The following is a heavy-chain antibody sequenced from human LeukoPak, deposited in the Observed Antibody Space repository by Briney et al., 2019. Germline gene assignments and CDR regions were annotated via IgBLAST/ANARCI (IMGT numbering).Heavy chain of an antibody. CDR3: ARGLAHYYDSNAYFLDY. D-gene: IGHD3-22*01. Sequence: PGGSLRLSCVTSGFIFSRYTMNWVRQAPGKGLEWLAFIWYDEITKNYADSVKGRFTISRDNSKNTLYVQLNSLRPDDTAVYYCARGLAHYYDSNAYFLDYWGQGTLVTVSS. CDR1: GFIFSRYT. CDR2: IWYDEITK. J-gene: IGHJ4*02. V-gene: IGHV3-30*02.